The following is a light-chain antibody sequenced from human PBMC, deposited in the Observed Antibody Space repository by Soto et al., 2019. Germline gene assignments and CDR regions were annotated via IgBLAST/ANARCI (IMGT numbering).Light chain of an antibody. CDR3: QQYFASPLT. CDR2: GAS. V-gene: IGKV3-20*01. CDR1: QSFRSTY. Sequence: EIVLTQSPGTLSLSPGERATLSCRASQSFRSTYLAWYQQKPGQAPRLLIYGASCRATGTPDRFSGSGSGTDFTLTISRLEPEDFAVYYCQQYFASPLTFGGGTKVEIK. J-gene: IGKJ4*01.